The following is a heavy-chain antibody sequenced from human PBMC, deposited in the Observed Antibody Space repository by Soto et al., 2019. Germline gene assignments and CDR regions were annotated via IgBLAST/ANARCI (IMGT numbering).Heavy chain of an antibody. J-gene: IGHJ5*01. CDR2: ISSSGLTT. CDR1: GFIFSDYE. V-gene: IGHV3-48*03. Sequence: GSLRLSCAASGFIFSDYEMHWVRKAPGKGLEWVSYISSSGLTTYYADFAEGRFTISRDNAKDSLYLHLNSLRVGDTAVYYCARYGTRGDWWGLGTQVTVSS. D-gene: IGHD3-10*01. CDR3: ARYGTRGDW.